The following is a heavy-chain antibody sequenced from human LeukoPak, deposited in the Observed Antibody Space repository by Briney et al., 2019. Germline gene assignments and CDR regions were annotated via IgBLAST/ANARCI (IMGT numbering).Heavy chain of an antibody. CDR2: IYLSGST. CDR1: GGSISSRNW. D-gene: IGHD3-16*02. V-gene: IGHV4-4*02. J-gene: IGHJ4*02. Sequence: SETLSLTCAVSGGSISSRNWWSWVRQPPGEGLEWIGEIYLSGSTNYNPSLKSRVTISVDKSKNQFSLKLTSVTAADTAVYYCARYDVWGSYRAFGYWGQGTLVTVSS. CDR3: ARYDVWGSYRAFGY.